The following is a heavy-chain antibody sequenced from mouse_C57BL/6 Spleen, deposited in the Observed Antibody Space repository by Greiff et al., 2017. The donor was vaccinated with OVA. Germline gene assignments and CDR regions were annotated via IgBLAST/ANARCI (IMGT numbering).Heavy chain of an antibody. D-gene: IGHD1-1*01. J-gene: IGHJ4*01. CDR3: ARSTVVASYYAMDY. CDR2: IYPGSGNT. Sequence: QVHVKQSGAELVRPGASVKLPCKASGYTFTDYYINWVKQRPGQGLEWIARIYPGSGNTYYNEKFKGKATLTAEKSSSTAYMQLSSLTSEDSAVYFCARSTVVASYYAMDYWGQGTSVTVSS. CDR1: GYTFTDYY. V-gene: IGHV1-76*01.